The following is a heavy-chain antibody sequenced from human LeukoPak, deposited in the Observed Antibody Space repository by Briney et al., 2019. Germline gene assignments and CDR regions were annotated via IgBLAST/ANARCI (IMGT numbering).Heavy chain of an antibody. D-gene: IGHD1-26*01. CDR1: GFTFSSYG. J-gene: IGHJ4*02. Sequence: QPGRSLRLSCAASGFTFSSYGMHWVRQAPGKGLGWVAVIWYDGSNKYHADSVKGRFTISRDNSKNTLYLQMNSLRAEDTAVYYCAKVGFDYWGQGTLATVSS. CDR3: AKVGFDY. V-gene: IGHV3-33*06. CDR2: IWYDGSNK.